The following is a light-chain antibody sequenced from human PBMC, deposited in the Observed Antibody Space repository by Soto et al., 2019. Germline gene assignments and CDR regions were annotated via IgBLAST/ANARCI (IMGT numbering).Light chain of an antibody. J-gene: IGKJ1*01. CDR3: QQYNIWWT. CDR1: QSVSSN. V-gene: IGKV3-15*01. Sequence: EIVMSQSPGTLSVSPGERGTLSCRASQSVSSNLAWYQQKPGQPPRLLIYGASTRATGIPARFSGGGSGTEFTLTISSLQSEDFAVYYCQQYNIWWTFGQGTKVDIK. CDR2: GAS.